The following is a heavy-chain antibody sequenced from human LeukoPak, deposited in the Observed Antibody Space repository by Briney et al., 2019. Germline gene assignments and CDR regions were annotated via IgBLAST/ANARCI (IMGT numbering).Heavy chain of an antibody. V-gene: IGHV3-53*01. CDR1: GFTVSSNY. CDR3: ARDHGSSGYRRDY. Sequence: PGGSLRLSCAASGFTVSSNYMSWVRQAPGKGLEWVSVIYSGGSTYYADSVKGRFTISRDNSKNTLYLQMNSLRAEDTGVYYCARDHGSSGYRRDYWGQGTLVTVSS. J-gene: IGHJ4*02. D-gene: IGHD3-22*01. CDR2: IYSGGST.